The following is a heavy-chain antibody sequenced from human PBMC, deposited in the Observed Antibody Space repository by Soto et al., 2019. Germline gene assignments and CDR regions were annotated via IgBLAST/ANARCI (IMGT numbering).Heavy chain of an antibody. J-gene: IGHJ4*02. V-gene: IGHV4-59*01. CDR3: ARAGYYDRNFDY. CDR1: GGSISSYY. CDR2: IYYSGST. D-gene: IGHD3-22*01. Sequence: QVQLQESGPGLVKPSETLSLNCTVSGGSISSYYLSWIRQPPGKGLEWIGYIYYSGSTNYNPSLKSRVSISVGTSKHQCALKLSSVTAAETAVYYGARAGYYDRNFDYWGQGTLVTVSS.